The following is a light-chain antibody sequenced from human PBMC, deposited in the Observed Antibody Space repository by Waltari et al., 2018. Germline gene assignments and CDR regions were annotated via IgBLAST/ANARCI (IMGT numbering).Light chain of an antibody. CDR2: AAS. CDR1: QSVSSN. CDR3: QQRSTWPEVT. Sequence: EIVLTQSPATLSLSPGERATLSCRASQSVSSNLAWYQHKPGQTPRLLIYAASNRATGIPARFSGSGSGTDFTLTSSSLEPEDFAVYYCQQRSTWPEVTFGPGTKGDIK. J-gene: IGKJ3*01. V-gene: IGKV3-11*01.